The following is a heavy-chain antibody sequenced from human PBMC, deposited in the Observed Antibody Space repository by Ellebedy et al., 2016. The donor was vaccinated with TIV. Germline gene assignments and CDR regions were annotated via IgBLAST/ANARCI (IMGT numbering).Heavy chain of an antibody. CDR2: VYYSGYT. V-gene: IGHV4-59*01. Sequence: MPSETLSLTCTVSGGSISGYYWSWIRQPPGKGLEWIGYVYYSGYTNYNPSLKSRVTISIETSRKQFYLKLNSVTAADTAVSYCASTNNWVKSEGWFDPWGQGTLVTVSS. CDR1: GGSISGYY. J-gene: IGHJ5*02. CDR3: ASTNNWVKSEGWFDP. D-gene: IGHD1-20*01.